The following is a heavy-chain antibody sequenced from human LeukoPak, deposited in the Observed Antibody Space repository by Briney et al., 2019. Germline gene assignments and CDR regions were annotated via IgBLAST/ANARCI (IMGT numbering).Heavy chain of an antibody. Sequence: GGSLRLSCAASGFTFSSYGMHWVRQAPGKGLEWVAVIWYDGSNKYYADSVKGRFTISRDNSKDTLYLQMNSLRAEDTAVYYCARDYAFSYGSGSPFDYWGQGTLVTVSS. CDR2: IWYDGSNK. CDR3: ARDYAFSYGSGSPFDY. V-gene: IGHV3-33*01. J-gene: IGHJ4*02. D-gene: IGHD3-10*01. CDR1: GFTFSSYG.